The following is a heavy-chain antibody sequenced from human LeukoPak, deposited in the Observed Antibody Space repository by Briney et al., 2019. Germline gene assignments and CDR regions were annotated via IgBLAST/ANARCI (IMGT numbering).Heavy chain of an antibody. V-gene: IGHV3-66*01. CDR2: IYSGGSR. CDR3: AREDSSSWYSGSQYFDL. D-gene: IGHD6-13*01. Sequence: GGSLRLSCAASGFTVSSNYMSWVRQAPGKGLEWVSVIYSGGSRYYSDSLKGRFTISRDNSKNTLYLQMNSLGAEDTAVYYCAREDSSSWYSGSQYFDLWGRGTLVTVSS. CDR1: GFTVSSNY. J-gene: IGHJ2*01.